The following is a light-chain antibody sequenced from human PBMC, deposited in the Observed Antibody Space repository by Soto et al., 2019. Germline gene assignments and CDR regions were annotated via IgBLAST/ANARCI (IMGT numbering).Light chain of an antibody. CDR3: QQYGSSPWT. CDR1: QSFRGL. Sequence: VLTQSPVTLSVRARGTAXLPGRASQSFRGLLAWYQQKPGQAPRLLIYDAYNRATGIPPRFSGSGSGTDFTLTISRLEPEDFAVYYCQQYGSSPWTFGQGTKVDIK. CDR2: DAY. J-gene: IGKJ1*01. V-gene: IGKV3-20*01.